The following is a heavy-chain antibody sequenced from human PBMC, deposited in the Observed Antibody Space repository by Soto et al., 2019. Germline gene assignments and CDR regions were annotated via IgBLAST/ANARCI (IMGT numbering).Heavy chain of an antibody. Sequence: SVKVSCKASGGTFSSYAISWVRQAPGQGLEWMGGIIPIFGTANYAQKFQGRVTITADESTSTAYMELSSLRSEDTAVYYCARGASYDFWSGPPNWFDPWGQGTLATVSS. CDR3: ARGASYDFWSGPPNWFDP. V-gene: IGHV1-69*13. J-gene: IGHJ5*02. CDR2: IIPIFGTA. D-gene: IGHD3-3*01. CDR1: GGTFSSYA.